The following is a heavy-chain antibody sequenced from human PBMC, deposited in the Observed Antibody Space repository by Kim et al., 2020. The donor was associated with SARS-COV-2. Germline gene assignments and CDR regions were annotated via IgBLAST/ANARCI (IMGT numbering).Heavy chain of an antibody. Sequence: GGSLRLSCAASGFTFSDSAMDWVRQSSGKGLEWFGRIRSKANGCATAYAASVKGRFTISRDESKNTVYLQMNSLKTEDAAVYYCARVPGTTVAFWDAF. CDR3: ARVPGTTVAFWDAF. J-gene: IGHJ3*01. CDR2: IRSKANGCAT. V-gene: IGHV3-73*01. D-gene: IGHD1-1*01. CDR1: GFTFSDSA.